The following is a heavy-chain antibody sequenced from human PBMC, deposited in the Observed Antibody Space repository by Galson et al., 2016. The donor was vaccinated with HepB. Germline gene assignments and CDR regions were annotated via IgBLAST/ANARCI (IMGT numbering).Heavy chain of an antibody. CDR3: AKDPYAVVSRPEYFQH. J-gene: IGHJ1*01. CDR2: MSFDGTNK. D-gene: IGHD2-2*01. Sequence: SLRLSCAASGFIFSNYGMHWVRQAPGKGLEWVSGMSFDGTNKYYAGSVKGRFTISRDNSKNTLFLQLNSLRAEDTAVYYCAKDPYAVVSRPEYFQHWGQGTLVTVSS. CDR1: GFIFSNYG. V-gene: IGHV3-30*18.